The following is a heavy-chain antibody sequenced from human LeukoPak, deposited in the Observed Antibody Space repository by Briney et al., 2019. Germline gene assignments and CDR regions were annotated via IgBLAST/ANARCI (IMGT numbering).Heavy chain of an antibody. V-gene: IGHV3-74*01. CDR2: INSDGSST. CDR1: GFTFSSYW. Sequence: PGGSLRLSCAASGFTFSSYWMHWVRQAPGKGLVWVSRINSDGSSTSYADSVKGRFTISRDNAKNSLYLQMNSLRAEDTAVYYCAREGHYGSGSYQFQSTYYFDYWGQGTLVTVSS. D-gene: IGHD3-10*01. J-gene: IGHJ4*02. CDR3: AREGHYGSGSYQFQSTYYFDY.